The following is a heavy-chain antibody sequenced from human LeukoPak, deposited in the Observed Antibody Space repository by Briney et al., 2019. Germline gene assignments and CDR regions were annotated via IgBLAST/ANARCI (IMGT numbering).Heavy chain of an antibody. V-gene: IGHV3-33*06. CDR2: IWSDGTNS. D-gene: IGHD4-11*01. CDR1: GFTFSHYG. CDR3: AKDAQRGFDYSNSLDK. Sequence: PGRSLRLSCATSGFTFSHYGMHWVRQAPGKGLEWVAVIWSDGTNSFYGDPVKGRFTTSRDNFQRTVYLQMNSLRAEDTAVYYCAKDAQRGFDYSNSLDKWGQGTLVTVSS. J-gene: IGHJ4*02.